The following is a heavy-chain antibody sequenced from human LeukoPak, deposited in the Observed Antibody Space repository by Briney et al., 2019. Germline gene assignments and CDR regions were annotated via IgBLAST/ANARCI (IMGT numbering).Heavy chain of an antibody. V-gene: IGHV3-74*01. CDR2: INSDGSST. CDR3: ARDVKDPWHIYYYYYYGMDV. CDR1: GFTFSSYW. D-gene: IGHD2-21*01. Sequence: GGSLRLSCAASGFTFSSYWMHWVRQAPGKGLVWVSRINSDGSSTSYADSVKGRFTISRDNAKNTLYLQMNSLRAEDTAVYYCARDVKDPWHIYYYYYYGMDVWGQGTTVTVSS. J-gene: IGHJ6*02.